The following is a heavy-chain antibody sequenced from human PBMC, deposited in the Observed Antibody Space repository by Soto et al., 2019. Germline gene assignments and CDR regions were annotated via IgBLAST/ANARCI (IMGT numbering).Heavy chain of an antibody. V-gene: IGHV4-4*02. Sequence: QVQLQESGPGLVKPSETLSLTCAVSGGPITTTTWWAWVRLPPGKGLEWIGELHHDGTTNYNPSLQRRITMSLDKSNHHLPLKLTSVTAADTAIYYCATQTISYTWGVWGRGTTVTVSS. CDR1: GGPITTTTW. J-gene: IGHJ6*02. CDR2: LHHDGTT. CDR3: ATQTISYTWGV. D-gene: IGHD3-16*01.